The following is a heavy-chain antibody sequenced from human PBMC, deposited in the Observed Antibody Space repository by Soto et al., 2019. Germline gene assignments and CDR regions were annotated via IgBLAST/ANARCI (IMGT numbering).Heavy chain of an antibody. J-gene: IGHJ4*02. CDR3: AKDYTIFGPYYFDY. V-gene: IGHV3-30*18. D-gene: IGHD3-3*01. Sequence: QVQLVESGGGVVQPGRSLRLSCAASGFTFSSYGMHWVRQAPGKGLEWVAFISYDGSNKYYADSVKGRFTISRENSKNTLYLQMNSLRAEDTAVYYCAKDYTIFGPYYFDYWGQGTLVTVSS. CDR2: ISYDGSNK. CDR1: GFTFSSYG.